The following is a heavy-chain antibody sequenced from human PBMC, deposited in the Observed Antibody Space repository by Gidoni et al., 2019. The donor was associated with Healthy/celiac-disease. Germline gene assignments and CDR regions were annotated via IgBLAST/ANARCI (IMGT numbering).Heavy chain of an antibody. CDR3: ARDRVVQMPSINWHIDL. CDR2: ISYDGSNK. Sequence: QVQLVESGGGVVQPGRSLRLSCAASGFTFSSYSLHWVRQAPGKGLEWVSVISYDGSNKYYADSVKGRFTISRDNSKTTLYLQMNTLRTEDTAVYYCARDRVVQMPSINWHIDLWGRGTLVTVSS. J-gene: IGHJ2*01. CDR1: GFTFSSYS. V-gene: IGHV3-30-3*01. D-gene: IGHD2-2*01.